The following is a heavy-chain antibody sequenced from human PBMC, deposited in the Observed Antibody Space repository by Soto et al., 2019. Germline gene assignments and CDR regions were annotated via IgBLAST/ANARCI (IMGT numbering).Heavy chain of an antibody. Sequence: ASVKVSCKASGYTFTGYYMHWVRQAPGQGLEWMGWINRNNGGTNYAQKFQGRVTMTSDTSNSTNYMELSRMRPDDTAVYYCERQIVVVVAATRFLGGMDVWGQGTTVTVSS. J-gene: IGHJ6*02. V-gene: IGHV1-2*02. CDR2: INRNNGGT. D-gene: IGHD2-15*01. CDR1: GYTFTGYY. CDR3: ERQIVVVVAATRFLGGMDV.